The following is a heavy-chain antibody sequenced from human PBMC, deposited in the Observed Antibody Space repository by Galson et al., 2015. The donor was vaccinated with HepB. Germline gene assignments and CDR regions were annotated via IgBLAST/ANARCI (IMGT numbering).Heavy chain of an antibody. CDR3: ARVSGSTDYSDYYFDY. CDR1: GGSVSSGSYY. CDR2: IYYSGST. J-gene: IGHJ4*02. Sequence: ETLSLTCTVSGGSVSSGSYYWSWIRQPPGKGLEWIGYIYYSGSTNYNPSLKSRVTISVDTSKNQFSLKLSSVTAADTAVYYCARVSGSTDYSDYYFDYWGQGTLVTVSS. D-gene: IGHD3-10*01. V-gene: IGHV4-61*01.